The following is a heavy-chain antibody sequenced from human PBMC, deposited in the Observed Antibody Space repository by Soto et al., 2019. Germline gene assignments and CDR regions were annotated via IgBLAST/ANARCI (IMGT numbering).Heavy chain of an antibody. CDR3: ARPEYYYDSSGSFDY. V-gene: IGHV1-3*01. CDR1: GYTFTSYA. J-gene: IGHJ4*02. Sequence: ASVKVSCKASGYTFTSYAMHWVRQAPGQRLEWMGWINAGNGNTKYSQKFQGRVTITRDTSASTAYMELSSLRSEDTAVYYCARPEYYYDSSGSFDYWGPGTLVTVSS. CDR2: INAGNGNT. D-gene: IGHD3-22*01.